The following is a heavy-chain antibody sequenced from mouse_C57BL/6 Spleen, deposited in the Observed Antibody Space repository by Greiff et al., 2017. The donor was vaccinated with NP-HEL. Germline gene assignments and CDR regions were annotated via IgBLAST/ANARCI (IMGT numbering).Heavy chain of an antibody. D-gene: IGHD3-1*01. CDR1: GYTFTSYW. Sequence: QVQLQQPGAELVKPGASVKMSCKASGYTFTSYWITWVKQRPGQGLEWIGDIYPGSGSTNYNEKFKSKATLTVDTSSSPAYMQLSSLTSEDSAVYYCARGLQYYAMDYWGQGTSVTVSS. CDR3: ARGLQYYAMDY. V-gene: IGHV1-55*01. CDR2: IYPGSGST. J-gene: IGHJ4*01.